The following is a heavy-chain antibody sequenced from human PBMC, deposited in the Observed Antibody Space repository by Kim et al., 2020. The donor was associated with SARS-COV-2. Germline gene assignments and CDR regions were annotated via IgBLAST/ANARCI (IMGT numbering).Heavy chain of an antibody. V-gene: IGHV3-53*01. Sequence: TYYAYSVKGRFTISRDNSKNTLYLQMNSLRAENTAVYYCAIDSSVTTQDYWGQGTLVTVSS. D-gene: IGHD4-17*01. CDR3: AIDSSVTTQDY. CDR2: T. J-gene: IGHJ4*02.